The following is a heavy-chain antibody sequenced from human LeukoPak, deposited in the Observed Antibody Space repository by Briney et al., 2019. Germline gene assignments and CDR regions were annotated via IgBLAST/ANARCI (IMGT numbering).Heavy chain of an antibody. CDR2: IYYSGST. CDR1: GGSISSYY. J-gene: IGHJ6*02. V-gene: IGHV4-59*08. D-gene: IGHD4-23*01. CDR3: YGGEGRDYYYGMDV. Sequence: SETLSLTCTVAGGSISSYYWSWIRQPPGKGLEWIGYIYYSGSTNYNPSLKSRVTISVDTSKNQFSLKLSSVTAADTAVYYSYGGEGRDYYYGMDVWGQGTTVTVSS.